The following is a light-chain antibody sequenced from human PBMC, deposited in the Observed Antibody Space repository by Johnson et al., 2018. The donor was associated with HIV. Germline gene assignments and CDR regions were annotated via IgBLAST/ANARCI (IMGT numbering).Light chain of an antibody. V-gene: IGLV1-51*01. J-gene: IGLJ1*01. Sequence: QSVLTQPPSVSAAPGQTVTISCSGSSSNIGSNYVSWYQQLPGTAPKLLIYDNNNRPSGIPDRFSGSKSGTSATLGITGLQTGDEADYYCGTWDSSLRVGFFGTGTKVTVL. CDR2: DNN. CDR3: GTWDSSLRVGF. CDR1: SSNIGSNY.